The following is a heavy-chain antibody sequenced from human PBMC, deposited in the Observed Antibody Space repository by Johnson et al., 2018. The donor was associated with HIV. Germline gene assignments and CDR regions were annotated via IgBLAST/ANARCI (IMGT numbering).Heavy chain of an antibody. D-gene: IGHD1-26*01. Sequence: QLVESGGGVVQPGRSLRLSCVASGFTFSSYGMHWVRQTPGKGLEWVAVISYNGTNTWYADSEKGRFTISRDNSKNTMYLQLNSLRPEDTAVYYCVKDRGGRFSGSYLSLRVGAFDIWGQGTLVTVSS. CDR3: VKDRGGRFSGSYLSLRVGAFDI. J-gene: IGHJ3*02. CDR1: GFTFSSYG. CDR2: ISYNGTNT. V-gene: IGHV3-30*18.